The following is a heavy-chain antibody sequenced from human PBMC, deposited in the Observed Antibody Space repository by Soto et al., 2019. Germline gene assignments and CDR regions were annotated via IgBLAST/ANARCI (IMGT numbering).Heavy chain of an antibody. J-gene: IGHJ4*02. D-gene: IGHD6-19*01. CDR3: ARNRAVAGCDY. CDR2: IYSSGST. Sequence: SETLSLTCTVSGGSMSTYYWSWIRQSPGKGLEWIGYIYSSGSTNYNPSLKSRVSISVDTSKNQFSLRLSSVPAADTAVYYCARNRAVAGCDYWRQGTLVTVSS. CDR1: GGSMSTYY. V-gene: IGHV4-59*01.